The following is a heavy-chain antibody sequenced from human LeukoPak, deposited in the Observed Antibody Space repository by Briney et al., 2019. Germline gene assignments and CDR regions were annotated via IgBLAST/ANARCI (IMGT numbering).Heavy chain of an antibody. Sequence: SETLSLTCTVSGYSISSGYYWGWIRQLPGKGLEWIGSIYYSGSTYYNPSLKSRVTISVDTSKNQFSLKLSSVTAADTAVYYCARSPLHQYYYDSSGYPESFDYWGQGTLVTVSS. J-gene: IGHJ4*02. CDR2: IYYSGST. V-gene: IGHV4-38-2*02. CDR3: ARSPLHQYYYDSSGYPESFDY. D-gene: IGHD3-22*01. CDR1: GYSISSGYY.